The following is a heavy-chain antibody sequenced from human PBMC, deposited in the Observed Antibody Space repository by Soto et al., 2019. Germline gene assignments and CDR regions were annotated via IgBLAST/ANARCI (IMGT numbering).Heavy chain of an antibody. CDR3: ARDPGGYTNAPGYYFDY. Sequence: EVQLVESGGGLVQPGGSLRLSCAASGFTFSSYWMHWVRQAPGKGLVWVSRIYSDGSSTTYADSVKGRFTISRDNAKNTLYLQMNGLRAEVTAVYYCARDPGGYTNAPGYYFDYWGQGTLVTVSS. J-gene: IGHJ4*02. D-gene: IGHD5-18*01. V-gene: IGHV3-74*01. CDR2: IYSDGSST. CDR1: GFTFSSYW.